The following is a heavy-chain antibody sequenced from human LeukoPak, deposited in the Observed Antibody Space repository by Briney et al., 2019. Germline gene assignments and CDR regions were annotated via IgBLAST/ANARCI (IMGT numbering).Heavy chain of an antibody. D-gene: IGHD3-22*01. CDR1: GGSISPYY. CDR2: MYTSGST. J-gene: IGHJ6*03. CDR3: AREARGVLFITKKDYYYMDV. V-gene: IGHV4-4*07. Sequence: KASETLSLTCTVSGGSISPYYWSFIRQPAGKGLEWIGHMYTSGSTNYNPSLKSRVTMSVDTSKNQFSLKLSSVTAADTAVYYCAREARGVLFITKKDYYYMDVWGKGTTVTISS.